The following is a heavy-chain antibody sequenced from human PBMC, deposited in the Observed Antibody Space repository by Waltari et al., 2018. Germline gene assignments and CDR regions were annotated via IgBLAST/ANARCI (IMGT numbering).Heavy chain of an antibody. D-gene: IGHD2-15*01. Sequence: QVQLQESGPGLVKPSETLSLTCPVSGGSISTYYCSWTRQPPGKGLEWIGYIYYSGSTNYNPSLKSRVTISVDTSKNQFSLKLSSVTAADTAVYYCARQGSRVVVAARDYYYGMDVWGQGTTVTVSS. CDR1: GGSISTYY. CDR2: IYYSGST. CDR3: ARQGSRVVVAARDYYYGMDV. J-gene: IGHJ6*02. V-gene: IGHV4-59*08.